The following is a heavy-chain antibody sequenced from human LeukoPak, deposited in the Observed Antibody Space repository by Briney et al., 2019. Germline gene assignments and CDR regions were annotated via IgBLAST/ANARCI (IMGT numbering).Heavy chain of an antibody. J-gene: IGHJ6*03. V-gene: IGHV4-59*11. D-gene: IGHD2-2*01. CDR1: GDSINYHY. CDR2: IYYSGRT. CDR3: ARVYCSSTSCSLRGYYYYYMDV. Sequence: SETLSLTCIVSGDSINYHYWTWIRQPPGKRLEWIGYIYYSGRTNYNPSLNSRVTISVDTTKNQFSLKLSSVTAADTAVYYCARVYCSSTSCSLRGYYYYYMDVWGKGTTVTVSS.